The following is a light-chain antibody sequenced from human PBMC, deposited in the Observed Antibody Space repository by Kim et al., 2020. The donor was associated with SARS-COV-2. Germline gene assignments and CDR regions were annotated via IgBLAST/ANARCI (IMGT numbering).Light chain of an antibody. J-gene: IGKJ2*01. CDR2: DAS. CDR1: QSVSSY. CDR3: QQRSNWPLYT. V-gene: IGKV3-11*01. Sequence: LSPGERATLSCRASQSVSSYLAWYQQKPGKAPRLLIYDASNRATGIPARFSGSGSGTDFTLTISSLEPEDFAVYYCQQRSNWPLYTFGQGTKLEIK.